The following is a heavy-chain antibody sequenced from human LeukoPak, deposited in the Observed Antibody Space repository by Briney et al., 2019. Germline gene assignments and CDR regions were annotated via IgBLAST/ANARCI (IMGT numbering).Heavy chain of an antibody. Sequence: PSETLSLTCTVSGGSISGSSYYWSWIRQPPGKGLEWIGEINHSGSTNYNSSLKSRVTISVDTSKNQFSSKLSSVTAADTAVYYCARGLLQPLLRFDYWGQGTLVTVSS. CDR2: INHSGST. D-gene: IGHD2-21*02. V-gene: IGHV4-39*07. CDR3: ARGLLQPLLRFDY. J-gene: IGHJ4*02. CDR1: GGSISGSSYY.